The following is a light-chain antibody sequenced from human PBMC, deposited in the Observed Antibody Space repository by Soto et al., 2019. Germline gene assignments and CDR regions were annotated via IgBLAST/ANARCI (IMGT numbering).Light chain of an antibody. V-gene: IGKV3D-15*01. J-gene: IGKJ5*01. CDR3: QQYTNWFPLT. Sequence: QSAVTLTESPGERATLSCRASQSVSSKLAWYQQKPAQSPRLLIYGASTRATAIPARFSGSGSGTAFTLSISSLQYEDSAVYYCQQYTNWFPLTFGQGTRLEI. CDR1: QSVSSK. CDR2: GAS.